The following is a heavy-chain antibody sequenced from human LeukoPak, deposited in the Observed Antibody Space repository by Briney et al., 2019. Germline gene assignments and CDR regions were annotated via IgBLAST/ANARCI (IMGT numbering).Heavy chain of an antibody. D-gene: IGHD1-14*01. CDR2: VHPNSGNT. V-gene: IGHV1-8*01. J-gene: IGHJ5*02. CDR1: GYPFTTWE. Sequence: ASVKVSCKTSGYPFTTWEINWVRQAAGQGLEWMGWVHPNSGNTAYAQKFQGRVTMTRDTSISTAYMELSGLRFDHTAVYFCARGPRNDPWGQGTLVTVSS. CDR3: ARGPRNDP.